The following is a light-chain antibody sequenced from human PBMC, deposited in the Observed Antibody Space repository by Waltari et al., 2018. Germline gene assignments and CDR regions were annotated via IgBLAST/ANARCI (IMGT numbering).Light chain of an antibody. Sequence: DIQMTHSPSSLSASLGYSVLITFQARQHLTHHLHLYQHTPRNAPKLLISDASNLEIGVPSRFSGRQSGTHFTFTISSLQPEDIATYYCQQYDILPLTFGGGTKVEIK. J-gene: IGKJ4*01. V-gene: IGKV1-33*01. CDR1: QHLTHH. CDR2: DAS. CDR3: QQYDILPLT.